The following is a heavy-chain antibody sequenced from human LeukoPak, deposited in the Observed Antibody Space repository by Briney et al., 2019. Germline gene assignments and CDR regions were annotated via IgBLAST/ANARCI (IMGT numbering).Heavy chain of an antibody. Sequence: SETLSLTCTVSGGSISSGGYYWSWIRQPPGKGLEWTGYIYHSGSTYYNPSLKSRVTISVDRSKNQFSLKLSSVTAADTAVYYCARDIRDGYYFDYWGQGTLVTVSS. D-gene: IGHD5-24*01. J-gene: IGHJ4*02. CDR1: GGSISSGGYY. V-gene: IGHV4-30-2*01. CDR3: ARDIRDGYYFDY. CDR2: IYHSGST.